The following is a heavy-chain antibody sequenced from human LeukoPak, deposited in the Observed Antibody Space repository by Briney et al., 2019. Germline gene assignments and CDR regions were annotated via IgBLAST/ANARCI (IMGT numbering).Heavy chain of an antibody. CDR1: GFTFSSYA. D-gene: IGHD3-10*01. V-gene: IGHV3-23*01. Sequence: GASLRLSCAASGFTFSSYAMSWVRQAPGKGLEWVSAISGSGGNTYYADSVKGRFTISRDNSKNTLYLQMNSLRAEDTAVYYCAKKPLPTRDYFDYWGQGTLVTVSS. CDR2: ISGSGGNT. J-gene: IGHJ4*02. CDR3: AKKPLPTRDYFDY.